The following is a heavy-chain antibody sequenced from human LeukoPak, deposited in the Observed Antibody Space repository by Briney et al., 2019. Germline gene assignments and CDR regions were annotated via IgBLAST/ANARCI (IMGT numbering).Heavy chain of an antibody. CDR1: GFTFDDYT. J-gene: IGHJ2*01. D-gene: IGHD5-24*01. V-gene: IGHV3-23*01. CDR2: ISGGGGST. Sequence: GGSLRLSCAASGFTFDDYTMHWVRQAPGKGLEWVSAISGGGGSTYYADSVKGRFTISRDNSKNTLYLQMNSLRAEDTAVYYCAKDRATGYFDLWGRGTLVTVSS. CDR3: AKDRATGYFDL.